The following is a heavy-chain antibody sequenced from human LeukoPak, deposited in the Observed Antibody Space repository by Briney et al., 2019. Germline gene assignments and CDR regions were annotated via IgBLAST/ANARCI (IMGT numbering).Heavy chain of an antibody. J-gene: IGHJ5*02. CDR1: EFSFSNYA. Sequence: GGSLRLSCAASEFSFSNYAMSWVRQAPGKGLEWVSTISGSGTTTYDADSMKARFTISRDNSKSTMYLQMNSLRAEDTAVYYCAKGPMTKLDPWGQGTLVTVSS. CDR3: AKGPMTKLDP. D-gene: IGHD4-11*01. V-gene: IGHV3-23*01. CDR2: ISGSGTTT.